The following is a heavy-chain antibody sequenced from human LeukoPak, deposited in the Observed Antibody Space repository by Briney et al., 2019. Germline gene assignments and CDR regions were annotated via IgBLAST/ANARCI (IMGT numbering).Heavy chain of an antibody. Sequence: SETLSLTCTVSGGSISTYYWSWIRQPPGKGLEWIAYIDYRGSTTYNPSLRSRVTISVDTSRNQFSLKLYSVTAADTAVYYCARDRKSHGMDVWGQGTTVTVSS. CDR2: IDYRGST. CDR1: GGSISTYY. V-gene: IGHV4-59*01. CDR3: ARDRKSHGMDV. J-gene: IGHJ6*02.